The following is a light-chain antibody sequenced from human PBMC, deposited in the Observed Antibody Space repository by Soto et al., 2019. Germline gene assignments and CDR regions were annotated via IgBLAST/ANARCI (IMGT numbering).Light chain of an antibody. CDR1: NVGSRS. CDR3: QVWEATGDQVV. V-gene: IGLV3-21*01. CDR2: YDS. Sequence: SYELTQPPSVSVAPGETARISCGGNNVGSRSVHWYQQKPGQAPFLVIYYDSDRPSGIPERFSGSNSGNTATLIISRVEAGDEADYYRQVWEATGDQVVFGGGTKVTVL. J-gene: IGLJ2*01.